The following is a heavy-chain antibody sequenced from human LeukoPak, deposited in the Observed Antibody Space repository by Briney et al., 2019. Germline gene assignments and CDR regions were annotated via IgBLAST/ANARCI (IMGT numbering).Heavy chain of an antibody. D-gene: IGHD4-11*01. V-gene: IGHV1-2*02. J-gene: IGHJ6*03. CDR1: GYTFTGYY. CDR3: ATSAGDYRAGHYYYMGV. Sequence: GASVKVSFKASGYTFTGYYFHWVRQAAGQGLEWMGWINPNTAGTNYAQKFLGGVTLTWDTPISTAYMELNRLTSDDTAVYYCATSAGDYRAGHYYYMGVWGKGTSVTVSS. CDR2: INPNTAGT.